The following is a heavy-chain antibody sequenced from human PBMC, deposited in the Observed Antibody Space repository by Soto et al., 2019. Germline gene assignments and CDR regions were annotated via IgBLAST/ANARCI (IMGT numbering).Heavy chain of an antibody. CDR2: VSADNGNT. Sequence: QVQLVQSGAEVKKPGASVKVSCKASGYTFTSYGISWVRKAPGQGLEWMGWVSADNGNTNYAQKLQGRVTMTTDTSTSTAYMELSSLRYDDTAVYYCARDWYCSGGRCYNCFDPWGQGTLVTVSS. V-gene: IGHV1-18*01. CDR3: ARDWYCSGGRCYNCFDP. J-gene: IGHJ5*02. D-gene: IGHD2-15*01. CDR1: GYTFTSYG.